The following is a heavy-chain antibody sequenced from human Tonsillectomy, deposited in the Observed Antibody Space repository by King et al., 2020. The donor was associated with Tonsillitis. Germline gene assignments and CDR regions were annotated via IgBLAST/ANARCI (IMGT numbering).Heavy chain of an antibody. Sequence: VQLVESGGGLVKPGGSLRLSCAASGFTFSDYYMSWIRQAPGKGLEWVSYISSSGNIIHYADSVKGRSTISRDYAKNSLYLQMNSLRAEDTAVYYCARGGYSSASGDAFDTWGQGTMVTVSS. J-gene: IGHJ3*02. D-gene: IGHD6-6*01. V-gene: IGHV3-11*01. CDR2: ISSSGNII. CDR1: GFTFSDYY. CDR3: ARGGYSSASGDAFDT.